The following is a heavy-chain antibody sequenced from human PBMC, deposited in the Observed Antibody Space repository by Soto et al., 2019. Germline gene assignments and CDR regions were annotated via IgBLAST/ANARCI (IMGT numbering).Heavy chain of an antibody. Sequence: PSETLSLTCAVSGGSFTSNNWWRWVRQPPGQGLEWIGEIYRTGSTNYNPSLKSRVTISLDKSENQFSLKVTSLTAADTAVYYCASRDPGTSVDYWGQGTLVTVSS. V-gene: IGHV4-4*02. J-gene: IGHJ4*02. CDR1: GGSFTSNNW. CDR2: IYRTGST. D-gene: IGHD1-7*01. CDR3: ASRDPGTSVDY.